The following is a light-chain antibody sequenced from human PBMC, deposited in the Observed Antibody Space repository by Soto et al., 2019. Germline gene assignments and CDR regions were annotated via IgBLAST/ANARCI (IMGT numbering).Light chain of an antibody. Sequence: QLVLTQSPSASASLGASVKLTCALSSGHSSYAIAWHQQQPEKGPRYLVKLNSDGSHSQGDGIPDRLSGSSSGAERDLTISSLQYEDEADYYCQTWGTGIRVFGGGTKLTVL. CDR1: SGHSSYA. CDR3: QTWGTGIRV. V-gene: IGLV4-69*01. CDR2: LNSDGSH. J-gene: IGLJ2*01.